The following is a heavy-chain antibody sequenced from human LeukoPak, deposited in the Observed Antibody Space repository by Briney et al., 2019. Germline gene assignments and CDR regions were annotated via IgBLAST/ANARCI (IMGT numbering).Heavy chain of an antibody. J-gene: IGHJ4*02. CDR1: GYTFTAYY. CDR3: AREGIVLRPYYFDS. V-gene: IGHV1-2*02. Sequence: ASVKVSCKASGYTFTAYYIHWMRQAPGQGLEWMGWINSNSGGTNYAQKFQGRVTMTRDTSMSTAYMELSRLRSDDTAVYYCAREGIVLRPYYFDSWGQGTLITVSS. D-gene: IGHD2/OR15-2a*01. CDR2: INSNSGGT.